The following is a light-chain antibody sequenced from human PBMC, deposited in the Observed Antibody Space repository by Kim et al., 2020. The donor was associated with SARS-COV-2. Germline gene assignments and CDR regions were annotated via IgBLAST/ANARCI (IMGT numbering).Light chain of an antibody. Sequence: QSITISCAGTSSDVGGYNYVSWYQQHPGKAPKLMIYDVSNRPSGVSNRFSGSKSGNTASLTISGLQAEDEADYYCSSYTSNNNLDVFGTGTKVTVL. CDR1: SSDVGGYNY. CDR2: DVS. J-gene: IGLJ1*01. CDR3: SSYTSNNNLDV. V-gene: IGLV2-14*03.